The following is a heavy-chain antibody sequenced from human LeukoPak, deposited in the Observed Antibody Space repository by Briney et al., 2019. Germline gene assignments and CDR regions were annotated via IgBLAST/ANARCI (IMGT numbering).Heavy chain of an antibody. J-gene: IGHJ6*02. CDR3: ARDWHYAMDV. CDR2: INSDGSSA. Sequence: QPGGSLRLSCAASIVTFSSNWMHWVRQAPRKGLVWVSRINSDGSSATYADSVKGRFTISRDNAKNTVYLQMNRLRGEDAAVYFCARDWHYAMDVWGQGTTVTVSS. CDR1: IVTFSSNW. V-gene: IGHV3-74*01.